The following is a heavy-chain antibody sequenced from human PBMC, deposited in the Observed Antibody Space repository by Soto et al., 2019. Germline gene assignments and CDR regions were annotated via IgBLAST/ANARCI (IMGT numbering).Heavy chain of an antibody. V-gene: IGHV1-69*13. D-gene: IGHD5-18*01. CDR2: IIPIFGTA. CDR3: ARDAVDTAMVVLRSSMDV. J-gene: IGHJ6*02. Sequence: SVKVSCKASGGTFSSYAISWVRRAPGQGLEWMGGIIPIFGTANYAQKFQGRVTITADESTSTAYMELSSLRSEDTAVYYCARDAVDTAMVVLRSSMDVWGQGTTVTVSS. CDR1: GGTFSSYA.